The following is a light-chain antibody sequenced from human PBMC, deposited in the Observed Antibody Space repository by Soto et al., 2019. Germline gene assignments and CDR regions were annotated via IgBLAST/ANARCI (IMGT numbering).Light chain of an antibody. CDR1: SSDVGGYNY. Sequence: QSVLTQPASMSGSPGQSITISCTGTSSDVGGYNYVSWYQQHPGKAPKLMIYDVSNRPSGVSNRFSGSKSGNTASLTISGLQAEDEADYYCSSYTSSSTLHYVFGTGTKLTVL. CDR2: DVS. J-gene: IGLJ1*01. CDR3: SSYTSSSTLHYV. V-gene: IGLV2-14*01.